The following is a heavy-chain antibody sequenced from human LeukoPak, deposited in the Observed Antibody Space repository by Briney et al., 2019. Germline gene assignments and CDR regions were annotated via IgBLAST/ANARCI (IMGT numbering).Heavy chain of an antibody. V-gene: IGHV3-33*01. D-gene: IGHD5-12*01. CDR1: GFSFSNYG. CDR2: IWYDGVNK. Sequence: PPGGSLRLSCAASGFSFSNYGMHWVRQAPGKGLEWVAVIWYDGVNKYYADSVKGRFTISRDMPKNTLYLKMNSLRAEDTAVYYCAREGIVATLDYWGQGTLVTVSS. J-gene: IGHJ4*02. CDR3: AREGIVATLDY.